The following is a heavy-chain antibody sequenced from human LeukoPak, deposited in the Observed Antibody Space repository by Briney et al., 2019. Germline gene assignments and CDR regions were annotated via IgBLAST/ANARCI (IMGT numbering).Heavy chain of an antibody. D-gene: IGHD3-10*02. Sequence: PGGSLRLSCAASGFAFDNYAMHWLRQVPGKGLEWVSGITWDSGAIGYADSVKGRFTISRDNARNSLYLQMNSLRAEDTAVYYCAELGITMIGGVWGKGTTVTISS. CDR2: ITWDSGAI. J-gene: IGHJ6*04. V-gene: IGHV3-9*01. CDR1: GFAFDNYA. CDR3: AELGITMIGGV.